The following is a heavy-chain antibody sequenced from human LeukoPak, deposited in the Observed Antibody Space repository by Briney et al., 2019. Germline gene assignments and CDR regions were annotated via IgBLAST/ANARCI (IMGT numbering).Heavy chain of an antibody. Sequence: GGSLRLSCAASGFTFSDYYMSWLRQAPGKGLEWVSYISSSGSTIYYADSVKGRFTISRDNAKNSLYLQMNSLRAEDTAVYYCARVLRSGYSNFDYWGQGTLVTVSS. V-gene: IGHV3-11*01. D-gene: IGHD3-3*01. J-gene: IGHJ4*02. CDR1: GFTFSDYY. CDR2: ISSSGSTI. CDR3: ARVLRSGYSNFDY.